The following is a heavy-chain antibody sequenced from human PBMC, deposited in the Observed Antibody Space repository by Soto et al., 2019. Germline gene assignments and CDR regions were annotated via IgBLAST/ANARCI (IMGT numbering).Heavy chain of an antibody. CDR1: GFTFSNFA. V-gene: IGHV3-23*01. CDR2: ISGTDAKT. CDR3: AKWTYLDF. J-gene: IGHJ4*02. Sequence: SLILSCAASGFTFSNFAMTWVRQAPGEGLEWVSSISGTDAKTHYADSVKGRFSISRDTSRNTVYLQMNNLRADDTAIYYCAKWTYLDFWGQGTRVTVSS. D-gene: IGHD5-12*01.